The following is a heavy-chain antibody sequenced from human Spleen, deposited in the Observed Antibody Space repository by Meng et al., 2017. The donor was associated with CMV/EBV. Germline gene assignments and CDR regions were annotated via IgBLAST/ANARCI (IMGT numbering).Heavy chain of an antibody. D-gene: IGHD6-19*01. CDR1: GGSMSNYY. Sequence: SETLSLTCSVSGGSMSNYYWSWIRQAPGSGLEWIAYIYYSGSTTYNPSLKSRVTISLDLSRNQFSLTLNSVTAADTAVYYCATQGVAVAGRYYYYHGMDAWGQGTTVTVSS. J-gene: IGHJ6*02. CDR3: ATQGVAVAGRYYYYHGMDA. CDR2: IYYSGST. V-gene: IGHV4-59*01.